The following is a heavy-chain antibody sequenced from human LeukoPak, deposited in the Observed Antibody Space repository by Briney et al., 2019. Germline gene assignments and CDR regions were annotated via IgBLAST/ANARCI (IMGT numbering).Heavy chain of an antibody. CDR2: ISGSGTGT. Sequence: GGSLRLSCTASGFTFSSYAMSWVRQAPEKGLEWVSAISGSGTGTFYADSVKGRFTVSRDNFKDTLYLQLNSLRAEDTAVYWCAKAPYDYIWRSYRQDYRHHYYYAMDVWGHGTTVTVSS. CDR1: GFTFSSYA. V-gene: IGHV3-23*01. CDR3: AKAPYDYIWRSYRQDYRHHYYYAMDV. J-gene: IGHJ6*02. D-gene: IGHD3-16*02.